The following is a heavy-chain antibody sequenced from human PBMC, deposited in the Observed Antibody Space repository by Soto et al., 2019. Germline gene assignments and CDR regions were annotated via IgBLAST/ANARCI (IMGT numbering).Heavy chain of an antibody. D-gene: IGHD1-7*01. CDR3: ARATCNWNYVNSYSMDV. Sequence: SETLSLTCTVSGGSISSYYWSWIRQPPGKGLEWIGYIYYSGSTNYNPSLKSRVTISVDTSKNQFSLKLSSVTAADTAVYYCARATCNWNYVNSYSMDVWGKGTTVTVSS. CDR2: IYYSGST. CDR1: GGSISSYY. V-gene: IGHV4-59*01. J-gene: IGHJ6*03.